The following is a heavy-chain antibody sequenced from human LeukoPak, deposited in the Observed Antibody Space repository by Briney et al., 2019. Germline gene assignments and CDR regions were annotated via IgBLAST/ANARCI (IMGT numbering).Heavy chain of an antibody. CDR1: GYTFTSYA. CDR2: IIPIFGTA. J-gene: IGHJ4*02. D-gene: IGHD1-26*01. Sequence: SVKVSCKASGYTFTSYAISWVRQAPGQGLEWMGGIIPIFGTANYAQKFQGRVTITADESTSTAYMELSSLRSEDTAVYYCVRWELLFDYFDYWGQGTLVTVSS. V-gene: IGHV1-69*13. CDR3: VRWELLFDYFDY.